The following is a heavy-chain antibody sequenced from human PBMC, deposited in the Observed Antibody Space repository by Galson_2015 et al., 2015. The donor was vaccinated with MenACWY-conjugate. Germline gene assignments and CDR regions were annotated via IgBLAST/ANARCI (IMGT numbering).Heavy chain of an antibody. CDR3: ARGGQGLAAADDNWFDP. J-gene: IGHJ5*02. Sequence: SLRLSCAASGFTFSSYWMHWVRQGPGKGLVWVSRINSDGSSTNYADSVKGRFTISRDNAKNTLYLQMNSLRAEDTAVYYCARGGQGLAAADDNWFDPWGQGTLVTVSS. V-gene: IGHV3-74*01. D-gene: IGHD6-13*01. CDR2: INSDGSST. CDR1: GFTFSSYW.